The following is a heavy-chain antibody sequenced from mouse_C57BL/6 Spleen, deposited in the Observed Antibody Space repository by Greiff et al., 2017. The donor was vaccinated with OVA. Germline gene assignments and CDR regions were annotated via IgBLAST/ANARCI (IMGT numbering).Heavy chain of an antibody. CDR1: GYTFTSYW. CDR2: IYPGNSDT. J-gene: IGHJ2*01. V-gene: IGHV1-5*01. CDR3: TRGGTDYFDY. D-gene: IGHD3-3*01. Sequence: VQLQQSGTVLARPGASVKMSCKTSGYTFTSYWMHWVKQRPGQGLEWIGAIYPGNSDTSYNQKFTGKAKLTAVTSASTAYMELSSLTNEDSAVYYCTRGGTDYFDYWGQGTTLTVSS.